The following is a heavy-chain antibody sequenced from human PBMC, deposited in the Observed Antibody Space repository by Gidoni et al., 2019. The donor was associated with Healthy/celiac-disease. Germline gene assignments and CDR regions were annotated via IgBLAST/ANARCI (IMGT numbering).Heavy chain of an antibody. V-gene: IGHV3-48*03. Sequence: EVQLVESGGGLVQPGGSLRLSCAASGFTFSSYEMNWVRQAPGKGLEWVSYISSSGSTIYYADSVKGRFTISRDNAKNSLYLQMNSLRAEDTAVYYCAREGYYYDSSGSDAFDIWGQGTMVTVSS. CDR3: AREGYYYDSSGSDAFDI. CDR2: ISSSGSTI. J-gene: IGHJ3*02. CDR1: GFTFSSYE. D-gene: IGHD3-22*01.